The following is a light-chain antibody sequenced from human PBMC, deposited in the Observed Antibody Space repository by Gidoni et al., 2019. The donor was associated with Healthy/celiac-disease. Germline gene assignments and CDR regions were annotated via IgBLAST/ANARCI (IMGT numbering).Light chain of an antibody. CDR2: DVS. CDR3: SSYTSSSTLYVV. CDR1: SSDVGGYNY. V-gene: IGLV2-14*03. J-gene: IGLJ2*01. Sequence: QSALTQPASVSGSPGQSITISCTGTSSDVGGYNYVSWYQQHPDKAPKLMIYDVSNRPSGVSNPFSGSKSGNTASLTISGLQAEDEADYYCSSYTSSSTLYVVFGGGTKLTVL.